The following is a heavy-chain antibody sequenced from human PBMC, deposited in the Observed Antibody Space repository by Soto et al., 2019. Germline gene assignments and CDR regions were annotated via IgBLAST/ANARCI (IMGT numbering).Heavy chain of an antibody. Sequence: PSETLSLTCAVYGGSFSGYYWSWVRQPPGKGLEWIGEINHSGSTNYNPSLKSRVTISVDTSKNQFSLTLSSVTAADTAVYYCARRSTMVRVYNWFDPWGQGTLVTVSS. D-gene: IGHD3-10*01. CDR2: INHSGST. CDR1: GGSFSGYY. J-gene: IGHJ5*02. CDR3: ARRSTMVRVYNWFDP. V-gene: IGHV4-34*01.